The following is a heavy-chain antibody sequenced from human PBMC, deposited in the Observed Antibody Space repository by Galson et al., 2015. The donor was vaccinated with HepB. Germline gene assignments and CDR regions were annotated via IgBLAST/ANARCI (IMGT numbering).Heavy chain of an antibody. CDR3: TTVRDIVASGATYYYYYGMDV. D-gene: IGHD5-12*01. J-gene: IGHJ6*02. CDR2: IKSKTDGGTT. CDR1: GFTFSNAW. V-gene: IGHV3-15*01. Sequence: SLRLSCAASGFTFSNAWMSWVRQAPGKGLEWVGRIKSKTDGGTTDYAAPVKGRFTISRDDSKNTLYLQMNSLKTEDTAVYYCTTVRDIVASGATYYYYYGMDVWGQGTTVTVSS.